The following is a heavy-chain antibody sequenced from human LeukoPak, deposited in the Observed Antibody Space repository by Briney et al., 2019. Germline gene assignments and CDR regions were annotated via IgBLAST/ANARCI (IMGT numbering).Heavy chain of an antibody. CDR2: IWYDGSNK. CDR3: AKDRSGAFDI. J-gene: IGHJ3*02. V-gene: IGHV3-33*06. CDR1: GVTFSSYG. Sequence: PGGSLRLSCAASGVTFSSYGMHWVRQAPGKGLEWVAVIWYDGSNKYYADSVKGRFTISRDNSKNTLYLQMNSLRAEDTAVYYCAKDRSGAFDIWGQGTMVTVSP.